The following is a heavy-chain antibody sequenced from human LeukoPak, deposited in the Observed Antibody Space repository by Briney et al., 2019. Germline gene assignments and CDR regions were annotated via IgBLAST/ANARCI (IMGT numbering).Heavy chain of an antibody. Sequence: PGGSLRLSCTASGFTFGDYAMSWVRQAPGKGLEWVSSINSYSSYIYYADSVKGRFTISRDNAKNSLYLQMNSLRAEDTAVYYCARGSFLITFGGFIGWGQGTLVTVSS. CDR3: ARGSFLITFGGFIG. CDR2: INSYSSYI. D-gene: IGHD3-16*02. V-gene: IGHV3-21*01. J-gene: IGHJ4*02. CDR1: GFTFGDYA.